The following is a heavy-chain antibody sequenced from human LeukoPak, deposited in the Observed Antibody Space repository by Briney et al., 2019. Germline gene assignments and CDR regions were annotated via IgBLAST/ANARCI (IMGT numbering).Heavy chain of an antibody. CDR2: IYPGDSDT. D-gene: IGHD3-10*01. Sequence: GESLKISCKASGYSFTSYWIGWVRQMPGKGPEWMGIIYPGDSDTTYSPSFQGQVTISADKSISTVYLQWSSLKASDTAMYYCARQSRDGSKTRGYYFDYWGQGTLVTVSS. J-gene: IGHJ4*02. V-gene: IGHV5-51*01. CDR1: GYSFTSYW. CDR3: ARQSRDGSKTRGYYFDY.